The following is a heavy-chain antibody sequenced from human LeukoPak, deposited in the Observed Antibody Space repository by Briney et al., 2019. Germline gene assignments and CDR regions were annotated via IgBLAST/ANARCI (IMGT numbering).Heavy chain of an antibody. J-gene: IGHJ5*02. Sequence: SETLSLTCTVSGGSISSSSYHWGWIRQPPGKGLEWIGSVYYSGSTYYNPSLKSRVTISVDTSNNQFSLRLSSVTAADTAVYYCARLGLVEVDYYDSSGYFSTWGQGTLVTVSS. D-gene: IGHD3-22*01. CDR1: GGSISSSSYH. CDR2: VYYSGST. CDR3: ARLGLVEVDYYDSSGYFST. V-gene: IGHV4-39*01.